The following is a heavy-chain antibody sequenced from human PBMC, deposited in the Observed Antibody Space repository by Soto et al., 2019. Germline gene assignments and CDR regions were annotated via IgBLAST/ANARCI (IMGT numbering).Heavy chain of an antibody. CDR2: ISGSGGST. J-gene: IGHJ4*02. CDR1: GITFTAYA. CDR3: ATIIIPAATNFY. V-gene: IGHV3-23*01. D-gene: IGHD2-2*01. Sequence: EVQLLESGGGLVQPGGSLRLSCAASGITFTAYAMSWVRQAPGKGLEWVSSISGSGGSTYYADSVKGRLTISRDNSKNTLYLQMNSLRAEDTAVYDCATIIIPAATNFYWGQGTLVTVSS.